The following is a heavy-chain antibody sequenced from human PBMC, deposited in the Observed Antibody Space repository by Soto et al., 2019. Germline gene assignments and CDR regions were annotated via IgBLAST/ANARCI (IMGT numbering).Heavy chain of an antibody. CDR3: ARSSTSANYFDY. D-gene: IGHD2-2*01. Sequence: PSETLSLTCSVSGASIYNGGYFWSWIRQSPGKGLEWIGHIHNSGSPYNNPSLKSRVTISADTSKNQFSLKLSSVTAADTAVYYCARSSTSANYFDYWGQGTLVTVSS. V-gene: IGHV4-30-4*01. CDR2: IHNSGSP. CDR1: GASIYNGGYF. J-gene: IGHJ4*02.